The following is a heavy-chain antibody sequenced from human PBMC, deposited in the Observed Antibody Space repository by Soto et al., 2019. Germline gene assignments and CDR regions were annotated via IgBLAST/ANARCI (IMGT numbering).Heavy chain of an antibody. J-gene: IGHJ5*02. V-gene: IGHV3-9*01. CDR2: ISLNSGSI. D-gene: IGHD1-7*01. CDR3: AKGPRRRDWNYVYHWFEP. CDR1: GFTFDDYA. Sequence: GGSLRLSCAASGFTFDDYAMHWVRQAPGKGLEWVSGISLNSGSIGYADSVKGRFTISRDNAKNSLYLQMNSLRAEDTALYYCAKGPRRRDWNYVYHWFEPWGQGTLVTVSS.